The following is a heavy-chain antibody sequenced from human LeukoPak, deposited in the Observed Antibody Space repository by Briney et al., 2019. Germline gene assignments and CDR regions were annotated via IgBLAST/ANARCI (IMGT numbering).Heavy chain of an antibody. D-gene: IGHD3-22*01. Sequence: VGSLRLSCAASGFTFSSYAMSWVRQAPGKGLEWVSAISGSGGGTYYVDSVRGRVTISREKSKNTLYLQMNRLRAEDTAVYFCAKDRCGLYYYDSSGYASWGQGTLVTVSS. CDR1: GFTFSSYA. J-gene: IGHJ5*02. V-gene: IGHV3-23*01. CDR3: AKDRCGLYYYDSSGYAS. CDR2: ISGSGGGT.